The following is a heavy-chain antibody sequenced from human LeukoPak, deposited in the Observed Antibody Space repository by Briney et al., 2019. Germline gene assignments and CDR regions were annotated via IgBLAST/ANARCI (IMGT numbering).Heavy chain of an antibody. J-gene: IGHJ4*02. D-gene: IGHD5-12*01. CDR2: IYYSGST. V-gene: IGHV4-38-2*02. CDR3: ARDRHSGYSNFDY. Sequence: SETLSLTCTVSGYSISSGYYWGWIRQPPGTGLEWIGSIYYSGSTYYNPSLKSRVTISVDTSKNQFSLKLSSVTAADTAVYYCARDRHSGYSNFDYWGQGTLVTVSS. CDR1: GYSISSGYY.